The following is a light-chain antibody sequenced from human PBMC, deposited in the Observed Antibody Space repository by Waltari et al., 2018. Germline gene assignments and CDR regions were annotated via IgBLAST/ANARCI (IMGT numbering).Light chain of an antibody. V-gene: IGLV3-10*01. Sequence: SYELTQPPSWSVSPGQTARITCSGDALPNKYAYWDQQKSGQAPVLVIYEDNKRPSGIPERISGSSSGTMATLTVSGAQVEDEADYYCYSTDSSGNHRVFGGGTRLTVL. CDR2: EDN. CDR3: YSTDSSGNHRV. CDR1: ALPNKY. J-gene: IGLJ2*01.